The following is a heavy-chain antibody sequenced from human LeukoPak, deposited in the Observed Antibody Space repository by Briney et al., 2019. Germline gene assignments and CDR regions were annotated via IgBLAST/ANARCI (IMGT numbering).Heavy chain of an antibody. CDR2: IIPILGIA. CDR1: GGTFSSYA. CDR3: ASSLSVVVPAAIT. D-gene: IGHD2-2*02. J-gene: IGHJ5*02. Sequence: SVKASCKASGGTFSSYAISWVRQAPGQGLEWMGRIIPILGIANYAQKFQGRVTITADKSTSTAYMELSSLRSEDTAVYYCASSLSVVVPAAITWGQGTLVTVSS. V-gene: IGHV1-69*04.